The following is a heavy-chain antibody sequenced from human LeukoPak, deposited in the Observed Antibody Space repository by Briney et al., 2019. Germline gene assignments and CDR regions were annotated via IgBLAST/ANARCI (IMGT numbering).Heavy chain of an antibody. CDR2: ISSDGSGT. V-gene: IGHV3-74*01. J-gene: IGHJ4*02. CDR1: GFTFSSYW. CDR3: ARISYESRGYYDY. Sequence: GGSLRLSCAASGFTFSSYWMHWVRQAPGEGLVWVSRISSDGSGTTFADSVKGRFTISRDNAKNTLYLQMNSLRAEDTAVYYCARISYESRGYYDYWGQGTLVTVSS. D-gene: IGHD3-22*01.